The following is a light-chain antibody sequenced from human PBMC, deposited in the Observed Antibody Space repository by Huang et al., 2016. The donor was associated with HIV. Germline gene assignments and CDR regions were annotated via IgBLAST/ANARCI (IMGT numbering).Light chain of an antibody. Sequence: DIQLTQSPSSLSASVGDRVTITCRASQNINSVLNWYKQKPGKAPNLLIYAASSLQSGVPSRFSGSGSGKDFTLTISGLQPVDLGTYYCQQSYNTSWTFGQGTTVEIK. J-gene: IGKJ1*01. CDR3: QQSYNTSWT. V-gene: IGKV1-39*01. CDR1: QNINSV. CDR2: AAS.